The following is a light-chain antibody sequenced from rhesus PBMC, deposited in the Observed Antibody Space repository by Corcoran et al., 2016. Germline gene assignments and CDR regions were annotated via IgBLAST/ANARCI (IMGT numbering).Light chain of an antibody. J-gene: IGKJ2*01. V-gene: IGKV1-22*01. Sequence: DIQMTQSPSSLSASVGDTVTITCRASQSISSWLDWYQQKPGKAPKLLIYKASSLHSGVPSRYSGNGSGTECTITISSRQPEDLTTYYRLQYSSSPYSFGQETKVEIK. CDR1: QSISSW. CDR2: KAS. CDR3: LQYSSSPYS.